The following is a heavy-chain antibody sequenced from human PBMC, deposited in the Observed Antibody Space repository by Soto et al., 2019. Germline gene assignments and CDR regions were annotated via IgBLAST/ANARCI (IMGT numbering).Heavy chain of an antibody. V-gene: IGHV3-23*01. J-gene: IGHJ4*02. CDR3: AKAWMDNARQRYFDH. CDR2: ISGSGGGT. Sequence: EVQLLESGGGLVQPGGSLRLSCAASGFSVSRYAMMWVRQPPGKGLEWVSAISGSGGGTYYADSVKGRFTISRDNSKNTLYLQMNSLRAEDTAVYSCAKAWMDNARQRYFDHWGQLTLVTVSS. CDR1: GFSVSRYA. D-gene: IGHD5-12*01.